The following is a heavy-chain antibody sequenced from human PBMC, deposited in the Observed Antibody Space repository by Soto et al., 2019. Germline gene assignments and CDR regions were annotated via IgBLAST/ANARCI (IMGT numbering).Heavy chain of an antibody. CDR3: ARDYSRGDFDY. J-gene: IGHJ4*02. D-gene: IGHD2-15*01. Sequence: GGSLSLSCVVSVFTFNSYELNWVRLAPGKGLEWIAYISAGGSRIHYADSVKGRFTISRDNAKNSLFLQTNSLRGEDTAVYYCARDYSRGDFDYWGQGTLVTVSS. V-gene: IGHV3-48*03. CDR2: ISAGGSRI. CDR1: VFTFNSYE.